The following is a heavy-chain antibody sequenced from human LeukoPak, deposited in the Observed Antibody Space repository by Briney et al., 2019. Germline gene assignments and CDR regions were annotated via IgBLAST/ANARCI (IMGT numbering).Heavy chain of an antibody. CDR2: MNPNSGNT. D-gene: IGHD3-9*01. V-gene: IGHV1-8*01. CDR1: GYTFTSYD. Sequence: ASVKVSCKASGYTFTSYDINWVRPATGQGLEWMGWMNPNSGNTGYAQKFQGRVTMTRNTSISIAYMELSSLRSDDTAVYYCARATGKDILTGRKLDNWGQGTLVTVSS. J-gene: IGHJ4*02. CDR3: ARATGKDILTGRKLDN.